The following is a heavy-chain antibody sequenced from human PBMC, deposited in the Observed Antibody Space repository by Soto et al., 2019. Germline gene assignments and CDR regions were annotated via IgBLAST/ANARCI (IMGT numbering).Heavy chain of an antibody. J-gene: IGHJ4*02. V-gene: IGHV3-74*01. CDR1: GFTFSTYW. CDR3: ATLGGSGWRDY. Sequence: EVQLVESGGGLVQPGGSLRLSCAASGFTFSTYWMHWVRQTPEKGLVWVSHINSDGSSTNYADSVKGRFTISRDNAKNTVYLQMNSLRAEDTAVYYCATLGGSGWRDYWGQGTLVTVSS. D-gene: IGHD6-19*01. CDR2: INSDGSST.